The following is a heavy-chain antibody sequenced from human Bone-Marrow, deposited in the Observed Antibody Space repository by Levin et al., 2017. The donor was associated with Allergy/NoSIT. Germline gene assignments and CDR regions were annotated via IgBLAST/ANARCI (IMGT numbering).Heavy chain of an antibody. Sequence: GESLKISCAASGFTVSSNYMTWVRQAPGKGLEWVSIIYSDDRTYYADSVKGRFTISRDNSKNTVYLQMNSLRAEDTAVYYCARENFGGGYWGQGTLVTVSS. CDR1: GFTVSSNY. J-gene: IGHJ4*02. D-gene: IGHD3-16*01. V-gene: IGHV3-53*01. CDR2: IYSDDRT. CDR3: ARENFGGGY.